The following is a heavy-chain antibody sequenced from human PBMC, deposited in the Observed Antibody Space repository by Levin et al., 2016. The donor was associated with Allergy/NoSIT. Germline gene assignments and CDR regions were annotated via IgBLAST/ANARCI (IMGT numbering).Heavy chain of an antibody. CDR3: ARGYCSSTSCYDELADY. CDR2: IYPGDSDT. V-gene: IGHV5-51*01. J-gene: IGHJ4*02. Sequence: VRQMPGKGLEWMGIIYPGDSDTRYSPSFQGQVTISADKSISTAYLQWSSLKASDTAMYYCARGYCSSTSCYDELADYWGQGTLVTVSS. D-gene: IGHD2-2*01.